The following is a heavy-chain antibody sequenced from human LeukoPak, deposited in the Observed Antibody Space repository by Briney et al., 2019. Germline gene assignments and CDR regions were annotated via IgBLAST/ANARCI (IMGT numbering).Heavy chain of an antibody. D-gene: IGHD2-2*01. Sequence: PSETLSLTCAVYGGSFSGYYWSWIRQPPGKGLEWIGEINHSGSTNYNPSLKSRVTISVDTSKNQFSLKLSSVTAADTAVYYCAKLPREGYCSSTSCPGDYWGQGTLVTVSS. CDR1: GGSFSGYY. J-gene: IGHJ4*02. V-gene: IGHV4-34*01. CDR2: INHSGST. CDR3: AKLPREGYCSSTSCPGDY.